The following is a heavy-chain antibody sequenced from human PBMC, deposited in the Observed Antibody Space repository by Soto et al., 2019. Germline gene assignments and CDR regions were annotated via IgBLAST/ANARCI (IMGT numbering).Heavy chain of an antibody. D-gene: IGHD2-2*01. CDR1: GDAIKSFD. Sequence: SETLSLTCTVSGDAIKSFDWNWIRQSAGKGLEWIGRLSPTGSTDYNPSLQSRITISLGTSENQFSLKLPSVTAADTAMYYCARAYCSITRCLHFDSWGQGTTVAVSS. CDR2: LSPTGST. CDR3: ARAYCSITRCLHFDS. J-gene: IGHJ4*02. V-gene: IGHV4-4*07.